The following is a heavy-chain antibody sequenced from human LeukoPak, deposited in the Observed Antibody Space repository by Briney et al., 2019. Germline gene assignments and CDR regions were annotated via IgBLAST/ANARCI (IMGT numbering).Heavy chain of an antibody. D-gene: IGHD2-8*01. CDR1: GYTFTSYY. CDR2: INPSGGST. V-gene: IGHV1-46*01. CDR3: ARDHGYCTNGVCSDPY. J-gene: IGHJ4*02. Sequence: GASVKVSCKASGYTFTSYYMHWVRQAPGQGLEWMGIINPSGGSTSYAQKLQGRVTMTRDTSTSTVYMELSSLRSEDTAVYYCARDHGYCTNGVCSDPYWGQGTLVTVSS.